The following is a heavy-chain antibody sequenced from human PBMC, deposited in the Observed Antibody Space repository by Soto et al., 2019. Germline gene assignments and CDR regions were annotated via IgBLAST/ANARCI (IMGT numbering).Heavy chain of an antibody. J-gene: IGHJ4*02. V-gene: IGHV3-9*01. CDR3: AKDRGLVLSFYFDY. CDR2: ISWNSGSI. Sequence: EVQLVESGGGLVQPGRSLRLSCAASGFTFDDYAMHWVRQAPGKGLEWVSGISWNSGSIGYADSVKGRFTISRDNAKNSLYLHMNSLRAEDTALYYCAKDRGLVLSFYFDYWGRGTLVTVSS. D-gene: IGHD6-19*01. CDR1: GFTFDDYA.